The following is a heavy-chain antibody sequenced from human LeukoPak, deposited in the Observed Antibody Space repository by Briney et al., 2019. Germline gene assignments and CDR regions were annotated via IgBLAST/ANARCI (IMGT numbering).Heavy chain of an antibody. CDR3: ARGPGIMITFGGVIVPPFDP. CDR2: MNPNSGNT. V-gene: IGHV1-8*01. CDR1: GYTFTSYD. Sequence: GASVKVSCKAPGYTFTSYDINWVRQATGQGLEWMGWMNPNSGNTGYAQKFQGRVTMTRNTSISTAYMELSSLRSEDTAVYYCARGPGIMITFGGVIVPPFDPWGQGTLVTVSS. J-gene: IGHJ5*02. D-gene: IGHD3-16*02.